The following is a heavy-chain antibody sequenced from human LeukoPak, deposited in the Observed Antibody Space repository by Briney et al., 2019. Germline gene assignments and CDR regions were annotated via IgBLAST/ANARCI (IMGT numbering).Heavy chain of an antibody. V-gene: IGHV3-64D*06. CDR3: IAAAGDNYYYYGMDV. CDR2: ISSNGGST. D-gene: IGHD6-13*01. J-gene: IGHJ6*04. CDR1: GFTFSGYA. Sequence: GGSLRLSCSASGFTFSGYAMHWVRQAPGKGLEYVSAISSNGGSTYYADSVKGRFTISRDNSKNTLYLQMSSLRAEDTAVYYCIAAAGDNYYYYGMDVWGKGTTATVSS.